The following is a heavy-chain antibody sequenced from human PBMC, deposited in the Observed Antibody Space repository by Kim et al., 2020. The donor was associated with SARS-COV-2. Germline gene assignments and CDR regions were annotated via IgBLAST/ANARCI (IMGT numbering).Heavy chain of an antibody. CDR2: INHSGST. J-gene: IGHJ5*02. D-gene: IGHD6-19*01. Sequence: SETLSLTCAVYGGSFSGYYWSWIRQPPGKGLEWIGEINHSGSTNYNPSLKSRVTISVDTSKNQFSLKLSSVTAADTAVYYCARGIAVAGTFWFDPWGQGTLVTVSS. CDR1: GGSFSGYY. CDR3: ARGIAVAGTFWFDP. V-gene: IGHV4-34*01.